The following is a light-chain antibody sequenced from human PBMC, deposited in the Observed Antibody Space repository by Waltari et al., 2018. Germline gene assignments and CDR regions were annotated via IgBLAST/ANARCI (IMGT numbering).Light chain of an antibody. Sequence: QTVVTQEPSLSVSPGGTVTLTCALSSGSLSTTSYASWYQQRPGQTPRTLVYKAYSRSSGVPDRFSGSILGNKAALSITGAQADDEAVYYCLLYMGSGIWVFGGGTKLTVL. CDR3: LLYMGSGIWV. CDR2: KAY. CDR1: SGSLSTTSY. V-gene: IGLV8-61*01. J-gene: IGLJ3*02.